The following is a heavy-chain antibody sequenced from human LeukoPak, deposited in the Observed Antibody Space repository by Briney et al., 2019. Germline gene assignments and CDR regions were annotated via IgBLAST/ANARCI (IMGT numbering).Heavy chain of an antibody. CDR1: GFTFDDYA. V-gene: IGHV3-9*01. Sequence: GGSLRLSCAASGFTFDDYAMHWVRQAPGKGLEWVSGISWNSGSIGYADSVKGRFTISRDNAKNSLYLQMNSLRAEDTALYYCAKVFIASCYSCWFDPWAREPWSPSPQ. CDR3: AKVFIASCYSCWFDP. CDR2: ISWNSGSI. J-gene: IGHJ5*02. D-gene: IGHD2-2*02.